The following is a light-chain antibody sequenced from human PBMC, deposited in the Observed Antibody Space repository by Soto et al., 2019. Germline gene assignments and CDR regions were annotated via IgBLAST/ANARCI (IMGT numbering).Light chain of an antibody. V-gene: IGLV2-23*03. CDR1: SSNIGAGYD. CDR2: EGS. Sequence: QSVLTQPPSVSGAPGQRVTISCTGSSSNIGAGYDVHWYQQHPGKAPKLMIYEGSKRPSGVSNRFSGSKSGNTASLTISGLQAEDEADYYCCSYAGSSTFVVFGGGTKLTVL. CDR3: CSYAGSSTFVV. J-gene: IGLJ2*01.